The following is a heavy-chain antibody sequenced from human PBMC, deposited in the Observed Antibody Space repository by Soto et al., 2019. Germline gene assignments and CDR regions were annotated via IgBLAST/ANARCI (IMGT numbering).Heavy chain of an antibody. V-gene: IGHV3-23*01. D-gene: IGHD2-15*01. CDR3: ARELGDCSGGSCYMDGAFDF. Sequence: EVQLWESGGGLVQPGGSLRLSFAASGSTFSSYAMSWVRQAPGKGLEWVSVTSGSGDSTYYADSVKGRFTISRDNSKNTLYVQMNSLRAEDTAVYYCARELGDCSGGSCYMDGAFDFWGQGTMVTVSS. CDR2: TSGSGDST. CDR1: GSTFSSYA. J-gene: IGHJ3*01.